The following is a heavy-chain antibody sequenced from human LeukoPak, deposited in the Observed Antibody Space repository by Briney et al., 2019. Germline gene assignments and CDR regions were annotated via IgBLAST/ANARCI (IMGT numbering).Heavy chain of an antibody. CDR2: IRYDANIK. Sequence: GSLRLSCAASGFSFSSYDMHWVRQAPGKGLEWVAFIRYDANIKYFADSVKGRFTISRDNAKNTLYLQMNSLRAEDTAVYYCARVSRGNYYFDYWGPGTLVTVSS. J-gene: IGHJ4*02. CDR1: GFSFSSYD. V-gene: IGHV3-30*02. CDR3: ARVSRGNYYFDY.